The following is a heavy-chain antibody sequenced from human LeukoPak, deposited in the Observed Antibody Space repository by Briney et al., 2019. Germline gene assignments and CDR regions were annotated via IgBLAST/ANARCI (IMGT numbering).Heavy chain of an antibody. Sequence: SETLSLTCVVSGGSISSTIYSWGWIRQPPGKGLEWVGNIYHSGSTYYNPSLESRVTISVDRSKNHFSLNLRSVTAADSAVYFCLRESGPTADDAFDIWGQGTMVTVSS. J-gene: IGHJ3*02. D-gene: IGHD2-21*02. V-gene: IGHV4-30-2*01. CDR2: IYHSGST. CDR1: GGSISSTIYS. CDR3: LRESGPTADDAFDI.